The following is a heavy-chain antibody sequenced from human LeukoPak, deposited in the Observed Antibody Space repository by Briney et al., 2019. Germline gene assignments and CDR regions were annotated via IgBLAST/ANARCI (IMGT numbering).Heavy chain of an antibody. CDR3: AGRELRVSSSSGIDY. J-gene: IGHJ4*02. CDR2: IYTSGST. D-gene: IGHD6-6*01. Sequence: SETLSLTCTVSGGSISSGSYYWSWIRQPAGKGLEWIGRIYTSGSTNYNPSLKSRVTISVDTSKNQFSLKLSSVTAADTAVYYCAGRELRVSSSSGIDYWGQGTLVTVSS. V-gene: IGHV4-61*02. CDR1: GGSISSGSYY.